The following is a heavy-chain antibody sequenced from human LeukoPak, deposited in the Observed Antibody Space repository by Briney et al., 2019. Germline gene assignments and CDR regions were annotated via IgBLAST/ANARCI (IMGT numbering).Heavy chain of an antibody. V-gene: IGHV3-66*01. CDR2: ISSRGAT. CDR1: GFIVSNNY. D-gene: IGHD1-26*01. J-gene: IGHJ6*02. Sequence: GGSLRLSCAAPGFIVSNNYMSWARQAPGKGLEWVSIISSRGATYYTDSVKGRFTISRDNSQNTLYLQMNSLRAEDTAVYYCATRGRSGYYYGMDVWGPGTTVTVSS. CDR3: ATRGRSGYYYGMDV.